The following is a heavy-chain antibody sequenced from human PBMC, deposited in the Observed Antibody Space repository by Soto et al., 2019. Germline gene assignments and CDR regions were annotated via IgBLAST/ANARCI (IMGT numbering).Heavy chain of an antibody. D-gene: IGHD1-26*01. Sequence: SETLSLTCTVSGGSISSGGYYWSWIRQHPGKGLEWIGYIYYSGSTYYNPSLKSRVTISVDTSKNQFSLKLSSVTAADTAVYYCARAKGRGSSHFDYWGQGTLVTVSS. CDR3: ARAKGRGSSHFDY. CDR1: GGSISSGGYY. CDR2: IYYSGST. J-gene: IGHJ4*02. V-gene: IGHV4-31*03.